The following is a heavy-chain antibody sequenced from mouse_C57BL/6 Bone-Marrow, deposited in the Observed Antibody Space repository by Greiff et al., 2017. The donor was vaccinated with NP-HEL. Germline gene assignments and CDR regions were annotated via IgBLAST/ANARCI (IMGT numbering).Heavy chain of an antibody. CDR1: GFTFTDYY. CDR3: ARWEDYYGSSYGAY. D-gene: IGHD1-1*01. J-gene: IGHJ3*01. V-gene: IGHV7-3*01. Sequence: EVQLVESGGGLVQPGGSLSLSCAASGFTFTDYYMSWVRQPPGKALEWLGFIRNKANGYTTEYSASVKGRFTISRDNSQSSLYLQMNALRAEDSATYYCARWEDYYGSSYGAYWGQGTLVTVSA. CDR2: IRNKANGYTT.